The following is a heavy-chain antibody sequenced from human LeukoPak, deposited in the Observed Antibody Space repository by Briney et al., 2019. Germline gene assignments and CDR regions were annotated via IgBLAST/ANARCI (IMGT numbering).Heavy chain of an antibody. CDR2: IHYTGAT. Sequence: PLETLSLTCAVSGGSITGYYWSWIRQTPGRGVEWVGEIHYTGATRYNPSLKRRATISTGTSKNQITLRLTSVTAADTAVYYCARYNILTGYCFDFWGQGSLVTVSS. J-gene: IGHJ4*02. CDR3: ARYNILTGYCFDF. V-gene: IGHV4-34*01. CDR1: GGSITGYY. D-gene: IGHD3-9*01.